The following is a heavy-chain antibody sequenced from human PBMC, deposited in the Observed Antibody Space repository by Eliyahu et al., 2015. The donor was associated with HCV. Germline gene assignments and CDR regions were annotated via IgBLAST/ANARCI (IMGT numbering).Heavy chain of an antibody. CDR2: INWNSGSL. J-gene: IGHJ3*02. CDR1: GFTFDDYA. Sequence: EVQLVEFGGGLVQPGSSLRLSCAASGFTFDDYAMHWVRQAPGKGLEWVSGINWNSGSLGYADSVKGRFTISRDNAKNSLYLQMNSLRAEDTALYYCAKDLGYDWGGFDIWGQGTMVTVSS. CDR3: AKDLGYDWGGFDI. V-gene: IGHV3-9*01. D-gene: IGHD5-12*01.